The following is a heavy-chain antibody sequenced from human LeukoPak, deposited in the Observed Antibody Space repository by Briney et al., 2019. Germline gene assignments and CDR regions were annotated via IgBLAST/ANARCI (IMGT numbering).Heavy chain of an antibody. CDR1: GFTFSTYS. CDR2: IWYDGSNT. J-gene: IGHJ4*02. D-gene: IGHD3-3*01. V-gene: IGHV3-33*08. Sequence: GRSLRLSCAASGFTFSTYSMHWVRQAPGKGLEWVAVIWYDGSNTYYVDSVKGRFTISRDNSKNTLYLQMNSLRVEDTAVYYCGRDSRSILIDVWGQGTPVTISS. CDR3: GRDSRSILIDV.